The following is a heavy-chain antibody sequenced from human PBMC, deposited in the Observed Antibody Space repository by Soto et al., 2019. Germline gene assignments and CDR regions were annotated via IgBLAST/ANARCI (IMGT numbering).Heavy chain of an antibody. Sequence: GESLKISCKGSGYSFTSYWIGWVRQMPGKGLEWMGIIYPGDSDTRYSPSFQGQVTISADKSISTAYLQMNSLRAEDTALYYCAKGAFSTSRDNWFDPWGQGTLVTVSS. CDR3: AKGAFSTSRDNWFDP. J-gene: IGHJ5*02. V-gene: IGHV5-51*01. CDR1: GYSFTSYW. CDR2: IYPGDSDT. D-gene: IGHD2-2*01.